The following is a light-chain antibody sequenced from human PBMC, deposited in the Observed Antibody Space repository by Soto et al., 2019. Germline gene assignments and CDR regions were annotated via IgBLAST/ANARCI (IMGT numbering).Light chain of an antibody. Sequence: QSVLTQPPSVSAAPGQKVTISCSGSSSNIGNNYVSWYQQLPGTAPKLLIYDNNQRPSGIPDRFSGSKSGTSATLDITALQTGDEADYYCATWDSSLSAGKVFGTGTKATVL. CDR2: DNN. V-gene: IGLV1-51*01. J-gene: IGLJ1*01. CDR1: SSNIGNNY. CDR3: ATWDSSLSAGKV.